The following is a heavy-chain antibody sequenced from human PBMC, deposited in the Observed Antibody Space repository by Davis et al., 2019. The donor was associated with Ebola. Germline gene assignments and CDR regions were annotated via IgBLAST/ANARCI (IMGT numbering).Heavy chain of an antibody. V-gene: IGHV3-23*01. Sequence: PGGSLRLSCVASGFTFRRHAMTWVRQAPGKGLEWVAAISDSGGRTYYADSVKGRFTISRDNSKNTVYVQMNSLRAEDTAVYHCAKEYDYGDYVGTFHYWGQGTLVTVSS. D-gene: IGHD4-17*01. CDR3: AKEYDYGDYVGTFHY. J-gene: IGHJ4*02. CDR2: ISDSGGRT. CDR1: GFTFRRHA.